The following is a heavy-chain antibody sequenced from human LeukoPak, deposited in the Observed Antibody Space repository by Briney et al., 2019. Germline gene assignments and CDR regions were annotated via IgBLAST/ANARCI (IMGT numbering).Heavy chain of an antibody. D-gene: IGHD6-19*01. V-gene: IGHV4-39*02. CDR3: ARDLARAASIAVAGTNGY. CDR1: GGSISSSSYY. CDR2: IYYSGST. Sequence: SETLSLTCTVSGGSISSSSYYWGWIRQPPGRGLEWIGSIYYSGSTYYNPSLKSRVTISVDTSKNQFSLKLSSVTAADTAVYYCARDLARAASIAVAGTNGYWGQGTLVTVSS. J-gene: IGHJ4*02.